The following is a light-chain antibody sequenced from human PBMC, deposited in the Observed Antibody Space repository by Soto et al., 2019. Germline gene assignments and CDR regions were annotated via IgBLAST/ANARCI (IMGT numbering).Light chain of an antibody. Sequence: QSALTQPASVSGSPGQSITISCTGTSSDIGRYNYVSWYQQHPGKAPKVMIYDVSNRPSGVSDRFSGSKSGNTASLIISGLQAEDEADYYCGSYTSSSTLVFGGGTKLTVL. CDR2: DVS. V-gene: IGLV2-14*01. J-gene: IGLJ2*01. CDR1: SSDIGRYNY. CDR3: GSYTSSSTLV.